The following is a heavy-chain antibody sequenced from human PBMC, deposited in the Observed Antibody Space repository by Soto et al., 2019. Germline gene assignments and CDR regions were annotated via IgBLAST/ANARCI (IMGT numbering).Heavy chain of an antibody. J-gene: IGHJ5*02. CDR2: INPSGGST. CDR3: AREGCSGGSCYDADWFDP. Sequence: QVQLVQSGAEVKKPGASVKVSCKASGYTFTSYYMHWVRQAPGQGLEWMGIINPSGGSTSYAQKFQGRVTMTRDTSTGTVYMELSSLRSEDTAVYYCAREGCSGGSCYDADWFDPWGQGTLVTVSS. CDR1: GYTFTSYY. D-gene: IGHD2-15*01. V-gene: IGHV1-46*03.